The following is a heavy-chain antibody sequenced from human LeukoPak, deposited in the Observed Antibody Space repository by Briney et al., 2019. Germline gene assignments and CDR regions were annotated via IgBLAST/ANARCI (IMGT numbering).Heavy chain of an antibody. CDR3: ARVVAVAGVGVAMDV. J-gene: IGHJ6*04. V-gene: IGHV3-21*01. Sequence: GGSLRLSCAASGFTFSSYTMNWVRQAPGKGLEWVSSISSNSGHIYYADSLKGRFTISRDNAKNSLDLQMNSLRAEDTAVYYCARVVAVAGVGVAMDVWGKGTTVTVSS. D-gene: IGHD6-19*01. CDR1: GFTFSSYT. CDR2: ISSNSGHI.